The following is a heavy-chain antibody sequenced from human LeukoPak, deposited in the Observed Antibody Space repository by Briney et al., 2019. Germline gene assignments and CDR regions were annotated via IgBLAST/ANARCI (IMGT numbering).Heavy chain of an antibody. CDR3: ARGKRGYSYGSFDY. Sequence: PSETLSLACAVYGGSFSGYYWSWIRQPPGKGLEWIGEINHSGSTNYNPSLKSRVTISVDTSKNQFSLKLSSVTAADTAVYYCARGKRGYSYGSFDYWGQGTRVTVSS. D-gene: IGHD5-18*01. CDR2: INHSGST. V-gene: IGHV4-34*01. J-gene: IGHJ4*02. CDR1: GGSFSGYY.